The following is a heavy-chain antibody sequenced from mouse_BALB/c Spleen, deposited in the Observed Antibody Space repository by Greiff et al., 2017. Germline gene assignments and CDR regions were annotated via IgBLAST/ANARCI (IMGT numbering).Heavy chain of an antibody. CDR2: ISNGGGST. CDR1: GFTFSSYT. CDR3: ARQGDYFAY. J-gene: IGHJ3*01. D-gene: IGHD2-4*01. V-gene: IGHV5-12-2*01. Sequence: EVKVVESGGGLVQPGGSLKLSCAASGFTFSSYTMSWVRQTPEKRLEWVAYISNGGGSTYYPDTVKGRFTISRDNAKNTLYLQMSSLKSEDTAMYYCARQGDYFAYWGQGTLVTVSA.